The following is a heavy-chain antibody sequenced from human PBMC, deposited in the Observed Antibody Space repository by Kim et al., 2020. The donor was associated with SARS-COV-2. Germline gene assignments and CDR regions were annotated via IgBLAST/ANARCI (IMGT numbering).Heavy chain of an antibody. CDR1: GYTFTSYG. V-gene: IGHV1-18*01. J-gene: IGHJ6*02. CDR3: ARNYSSSWDGHYYYYYGMDV. CDR2: ISAYNGNT. D-gene: IGHD6-13*01. Sequence: ASVKVSCKASGYTFTSYGISWVRQAPGQGLEWMGWISAYNGNTNYAQKLQGRVTMTTDTSTSTAYMELRSLRSDDTAVYYCARNYSSSWDGHYYYYYGMDVWGQGTTVTVSS.